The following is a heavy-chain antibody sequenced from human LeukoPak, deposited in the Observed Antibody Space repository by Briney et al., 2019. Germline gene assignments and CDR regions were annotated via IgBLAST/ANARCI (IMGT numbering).Heavy chain of an antibody. Sequence: PSETLSLTCTVSGGSISSSSYYWGWIRQPPGKGLEWIGSIYHSGSTSYNPSLKSRVTISVDTSKNQFSLMMTSVTAADTAVYYCARGTPSWYCGGDCNPPYFDSWGQGILVIVSS. CDR1: GGSISSSSYY. V-gene: IGHV4-39*07. D-gene: IGHD2-21*02. J-gene: IGHJ4*02. CDR3: ARGTPSWYCGGDCNPPYFDS. CDR2: IYHSGST.